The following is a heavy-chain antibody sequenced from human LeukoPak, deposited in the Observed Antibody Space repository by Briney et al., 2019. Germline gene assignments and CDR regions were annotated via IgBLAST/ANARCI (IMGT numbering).Heavy chain of an antibody. CDR1: GDTFSSYA. D-gene: IGHD3-10*01. CDR2: IIPFFGTA. CDR3: ARGSDYYGSGSQRVPAKPGFPSY. V-gene: IGHV1-69*05. J-gene: IGHJ4*02. Sequence: SSVKVSCKASGDTFSSYAISWVRQAPGQGLEWMGGIIPFFGTANYAQKFQGRVTITTDESTSTAYMELSSLRSEDTAVYYCARGSDYYGSGSQRVPAKPGFPSYWGQGRLVTVSS.